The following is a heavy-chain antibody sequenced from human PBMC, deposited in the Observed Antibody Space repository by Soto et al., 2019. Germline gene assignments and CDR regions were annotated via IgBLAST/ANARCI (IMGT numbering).Heavy chain of an antibody. Sequence: ASVKVSCKASGYTFTSYAMHWVRQAPGQRLEWMGWINAGIGDTQYSQDFQGRVTITRDTSASTANMELGSLRTEDTAVYCCARGNPMTVLAISSLCCYWGQGNLVTVSS. V-gene: IGHV1-3*01. CDR1: GYTFTSYA. J-gene: IGHJ4*02. CDR3: ARGNPMTVLAISSLCCY. CDR2: INAGIGDT. D-gene: IGHD3-22*01.